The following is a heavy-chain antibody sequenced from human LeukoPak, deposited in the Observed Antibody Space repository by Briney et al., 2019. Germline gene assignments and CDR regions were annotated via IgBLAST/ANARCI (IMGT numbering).Heavy chain of an antibody. V-gene: IGHV3-9*03. CDR2: ISWNSGSI. Sequence: GGSLRLSCAASGFTFDDYAMHWVRQAQGKGLEWVSGISWNSGSIGYADSVKGRFTISRDNAKNSLYLQMNSLRAEDMALYYCAKDRGYVSASSGFDYWGQGTLVTVSS. J-gene: IGHJ4*02. CDR1: GFTFDDYA. CDR3: AKDRGYVSASSGFDY. D-gene: IGHD6-19*01.